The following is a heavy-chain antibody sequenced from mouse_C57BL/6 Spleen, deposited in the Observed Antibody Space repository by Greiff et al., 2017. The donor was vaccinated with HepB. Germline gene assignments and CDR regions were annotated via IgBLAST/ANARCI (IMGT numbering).Heavy chain of an antibody. Sequence: QVQLQQPGAELVKPGASVKMSCKASGYTFTSYWITWVKQRPGQGLEWIGDIYPGSGSTNYNEKFKSKATLTVDTSSSTAYMQLSSLTSEDSAVYYCARGGYSNCSRDYAMDYWGTGTSVTVSS. CDR1: GYTFTSYW. D-gene: IGHD2-5*01. CDR3: ARGGYSNCSRDYAMDY. V-gene: IGHV1-55*01. CDR2: IYPGSGST. J-gene: IGHJ4*01.